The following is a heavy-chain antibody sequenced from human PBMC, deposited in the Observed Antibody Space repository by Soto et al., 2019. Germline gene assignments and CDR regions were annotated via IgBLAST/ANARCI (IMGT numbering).Heavy chain of an antibody. J-gene: IGHJ5*02. CDR1: GGSISSGGYS. V-gene: IGHV4-30-2*01. CDR3: ASNYYDSSGYCFYWFDP. D-gene: IGHD3-22*01. Sequence: TLSLTCAVSGGSISSGGYSWSWIRPPPGKGLEWIGYIYHSGSTYYNPSLKSRVTISVDRSKNQFSLKLSSVTAADTAVYYCASNYYDSSGYCFYWFDPWGQGTLVTVSS. CDR2: IYHSGST.